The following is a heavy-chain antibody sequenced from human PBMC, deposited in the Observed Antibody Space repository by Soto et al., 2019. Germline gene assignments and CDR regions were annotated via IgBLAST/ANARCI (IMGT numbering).Heavy chain of an antibody. CDR3: ARVSYGPRYYYYGMDV. CDR2: IYYSGST. D-gene: IGHD3-16*02. J-gene: IGHJ6*02. CDR1: GGSISSAGYY. V-gene: IGHV4-31*11. Sequence: PSQTLSLTCAVSGGSISSAGYYWIWIRHHPGKGLEWIGYIYYSGSTYYNPSLKSRVTISVDTSKNQFSLKLSSVTAADTAVYYCARVSYGPRYYYYGMDVWVQGTTVSVSS.